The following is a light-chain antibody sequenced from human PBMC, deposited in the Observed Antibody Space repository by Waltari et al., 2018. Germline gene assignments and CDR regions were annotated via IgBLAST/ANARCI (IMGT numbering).Light chain of an antibody. CDR1: NSNIGSNP. CDR3: AAWDDNLNARV. Sequence: QSVLTQPPSSSGTPGPRVTISCSGSNSNIGSNPVNWYQQFPGTAPKLLIYTNDQRPSGVPDRFSGSKSGTSASLAISGLQADDEAHYYCAAWDDNLNARVFGGGTMLTVL. CDR2: TND. J-gene: IGLJ3*02. V-gene: IGLV1-44*01.